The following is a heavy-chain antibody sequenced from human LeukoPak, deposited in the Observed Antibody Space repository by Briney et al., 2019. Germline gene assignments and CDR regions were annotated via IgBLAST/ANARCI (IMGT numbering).Heavy chain of an antibody. CDR1: GFTFSTYW. Sequence: GGSLRLSCGASGFTFSTYWMSWVRQASGKGLEWVGRIRSKAHSYATAYAASVKGRFTISRDDSKNTAYLQMNSLKTEDTAVYYCTRHGGRDYYDSSEDAFDIWGQGTMVIVSS. V-gene: IGHV3-73*01. D-gene: IGHD3-22*01. CDR2: IRSKAHSYAT. J-gene: IGHJ3*02. CDR3: TRHGGRDYYDSSEDAFDI.